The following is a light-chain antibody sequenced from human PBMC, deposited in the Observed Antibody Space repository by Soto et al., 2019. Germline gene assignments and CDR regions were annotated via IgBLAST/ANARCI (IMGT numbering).Light chain of an antibody. J-gene: IGLJ3*02. CDR3: CSYAGSSVWV. V-gene: IGLV2-23*01. CDR2: EAS. Sequence: QSALTQPASVSGSPGQSITISCTGTSSDVGSYNLVSWYQHYPGKAPKLMIYEASKWPSGISNRFSGSKSGNTASLTISGLQAEDEAGYYCCSYAGSSVWVFGGGTQLTVL. CDR1: SSDVGSYNL.